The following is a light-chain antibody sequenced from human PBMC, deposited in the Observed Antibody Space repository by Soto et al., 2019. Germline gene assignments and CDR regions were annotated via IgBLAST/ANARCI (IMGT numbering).Light chain of an antibody. CDR3: QQRSNWPLT. V-gene: IGKV3-11*01. CDR1: QSVSSY. CDR2: DAS. Sequence: EIVLTQSPATLSLSPGERATLSCRASQSVSSYLAWYQQKPGQAPRLLIYDASNRATGIPARFSGSWSGTDFTLTISSLEPEDCAGYYCQQRSNWPLTFGGGTKVEIK. J-gene: IGKJ4*01.